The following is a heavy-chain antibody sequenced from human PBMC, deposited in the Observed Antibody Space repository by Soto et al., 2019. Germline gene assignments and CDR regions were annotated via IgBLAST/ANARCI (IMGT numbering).Heavy chain of an antibody. D-gene: IGHD4-4*01. J-gene: IGHJ5*02. CDR1: GFTFSSYG. CDR2: IWYAGSTK. V-gene: IGHV3-33*01. Sequence: ESGGGVVQPGRSLRLSCAASGFTFSSYGMHWVRQAPGKGLDWGAVIWYAGSTKYYADSVKGRFTISSDTSENTLYLQMNSRRAQDTAVYYCARESGALTVTRYNWFDPWGQGTLVTVSS. CDR3: ARESGALTVTRYNWFDP.